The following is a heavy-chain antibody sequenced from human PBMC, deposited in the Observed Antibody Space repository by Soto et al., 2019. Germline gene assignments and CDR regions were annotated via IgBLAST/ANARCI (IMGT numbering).Heavy chain of an antibody. D-gene: IGHD3-3*01. J-gene: IGHJ4*02. CDR3: ARQHRGYYDFWSGYYPPIDY. V-gene: IGHV5-51*01. CDR1: GYSFTSYW. Sequence: GESLKISCKGSGYSFTSYWIGWVRQMPGKGLEWMGIIYPGDSDTRYSPSFQGQVTISADKSISTAYLQWSSLKASDTAMYYCARQHRGYYDFWSGYYPPIDYWGQGTLVTVSS. CDR2: IYPGDSDT.